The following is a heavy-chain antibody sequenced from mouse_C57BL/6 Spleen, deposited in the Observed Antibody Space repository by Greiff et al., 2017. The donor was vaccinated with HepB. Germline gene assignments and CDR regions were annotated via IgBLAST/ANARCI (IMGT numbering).Heavy chain of an antibody. D-gene: IGHD2-12*01. CDR2: IDPSDSYT. Sequence: QVQLQQPGAELVMPGASVKLSCKASGYTFTSYWMHWVKQRPGQGLEWIGEIDPSDSYTNYNQKFKGKSTLTVDKSSSTAYMQLSSLTSEDSAVYYCARRYYTRGYFDYWGQGTTLTVSS. V-gene: IGHV1-69*01. CDR1: GYTFTSYW. J-gene: IGHJ2*01. CDR3: ARRYYTRGYFDY.